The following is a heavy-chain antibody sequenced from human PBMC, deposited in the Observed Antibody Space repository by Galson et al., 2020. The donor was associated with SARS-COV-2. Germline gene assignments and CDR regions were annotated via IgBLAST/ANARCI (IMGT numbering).Heavy chain of an antibody. CDR1: GYTFTSNG. CDR3: ARVQDVVVPAAIY. CDR2: ISAYNGNT. J-gene: IGHJ4*02. V-gene: IGHV1-18*01. Sequence: ASVTLSCTASGYTFTSNGISWVRQAPGQGLEWTGWISAYNGNTNYAQKLQGRVTMTTVTSTSTAYMELRSLRSEDTAVYYCARVQDVVVPAAIYWGQGTLVTVSP. D-gene: IGHD2-2*01.